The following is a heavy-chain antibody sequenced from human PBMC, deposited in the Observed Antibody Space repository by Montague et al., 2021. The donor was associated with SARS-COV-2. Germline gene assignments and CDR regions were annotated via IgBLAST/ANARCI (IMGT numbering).Heavy chain of an antibody. Sequence: SLRLSCAASGFTGDGFVENRRRQDEDKSLVWFPCNIISSLYKDYENSVKGRFTISRDNAKNSLYLQMNSLIAEDTAVYYCARDDYVWGSYRYGHYNWFDPWGQGTLVTVSS. V-gene: IGHV3-21*01. CDR3: ARDDYVWGSYRYGHYNWFDP. CDR1: GFTGDGFV. D-gene: IGHD3-16*02. CDR2: NIISSLYK. J-gene: IGHJ5*02.